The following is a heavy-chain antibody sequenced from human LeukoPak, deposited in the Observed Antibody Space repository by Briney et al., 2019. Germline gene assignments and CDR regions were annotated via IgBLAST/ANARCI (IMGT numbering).Heavy chain of an antibody. CDR2: IYTSGST. D-gene: IGHD6-13*01. V-gene: IGHV4-61*02. Sequence: SSETLSLTCTVSGGSISSGSYYWSWIRQPAGKGLEWIGRIYTSGSTNYNPSLKSRVTISVDTSKNQFSLKLSSVTAADTAVYYCARDGVDSLGIAAAGTAFDYWGQGTLVTVSS. J-gene: IGHJ4*02. CDR3: ARDGVDSLGIAAAGTAFDY. CDR1: GGSISSGSYY.